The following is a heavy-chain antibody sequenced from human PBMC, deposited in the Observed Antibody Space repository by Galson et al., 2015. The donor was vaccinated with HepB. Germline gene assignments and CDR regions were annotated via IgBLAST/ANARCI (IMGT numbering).Heavy chain of an antibody. J-gene: IGHJ4*02. V-gene: IGHV1-18*01. Sequence: SVKVFCKASGYTFTSYGISWVRQAPGQGLEWMGWISAYNGNTNYAQKLQGRVTMTTDTSTSTAYMELRSLRSDDTAMYYCARGARGSYLDYFDYWGQGTLVTVSS. CDR2: ISAYNGNT. CDR3: ARGARGSYLDYFDY. D-gene: IGHD1-26*01. CDR1: GYTFTSYG.